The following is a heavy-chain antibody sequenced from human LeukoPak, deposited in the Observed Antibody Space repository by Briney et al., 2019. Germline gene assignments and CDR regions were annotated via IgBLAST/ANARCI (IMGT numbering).Heavy chain of an antibody. D-gene: IGHD3-10*01. Sequence: SETLSLTCSVSGGPISSSSYYWGWIRQPPEKGLEWIGSIYSTGSTHYNQSLKSRVTIFADTSKNQFSLKLSSVTAADTALYYCARTQEDSGSYYFDYWGQGTLVTVSS. CDR1: GGPISSSSYY. J-gene: IGHJ4*02. CDR2: IYSTGST. CDR3: ARTQEDSGSYYFDY. V-gene: IGHV4-39*01.